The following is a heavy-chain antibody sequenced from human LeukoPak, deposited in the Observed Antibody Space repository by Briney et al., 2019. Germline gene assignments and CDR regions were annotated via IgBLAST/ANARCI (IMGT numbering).Heavy chain of an antibody. CDR2: INSDETIS. CDR1: GFTFSSCW. J-gene: IGHJ1*01. D-gene: IGHD3-16*01. Sequence: GGSLRLSCAASGFTFSSCWMHWVRQVPNQGLMWVSRINSDETISEYVDSVNGRFTISRDNAKNTLYLQMNSLRVEDTAVYFCLYGGYFQHWGQGTLVTVSS. CDR3: LYGGYFQH. V-gene: IGHV3-74*01.